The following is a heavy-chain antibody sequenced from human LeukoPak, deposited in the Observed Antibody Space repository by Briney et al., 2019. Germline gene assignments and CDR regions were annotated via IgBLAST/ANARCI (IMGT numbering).Heavy chain of an antibody. CDR2: IDSDENST. J-gene: IGHJ6*02. Sequence: PGGSLRLSCAVSGFTFSNYWMHWIRQAPGKGLVWVSRIDSDENSTTYADSVKGRFTTSRDNAKNTVFLQMNSLRAKDTAVYYCARGVNYAMDVWGQGTTVTVSS. CDR1: GFTFSNYW. CDR3: ARGVNYAMDV. V-gene: IGHV3-74*01. D-gene: IGHD4-23*01.